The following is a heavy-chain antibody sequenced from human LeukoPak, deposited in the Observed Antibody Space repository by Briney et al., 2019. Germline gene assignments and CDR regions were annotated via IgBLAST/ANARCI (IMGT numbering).Heavy chain of an antibody. D-gene: IGHD4-11*01. Sequence: PSETLSLTCTVSGGSISSHYWSWIRQPPGKGLEWIGYICYSGSTNYNPSLKSRVTISVDTSKNQFSLKLNSVTAADTAVYYCARGLSNYGDYYYYYYMDVWGKGTTVTVS. CDR2: ICYSGST. CDR1: GGSISSHY. V-gene: IGHV4-59*11. J-gene: IGHJ6*03. CDR3: ARGLSNYGDYYYYYYMDV.